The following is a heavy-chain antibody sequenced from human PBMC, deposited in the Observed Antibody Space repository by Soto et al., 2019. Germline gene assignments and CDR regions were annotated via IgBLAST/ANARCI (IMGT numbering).Heavy chain of an antibody. CDR3: ARELKELFGELLPFDY. D-gene: IGHD3-10*02. V-gene: IGHV1-46*01. Sequence: ASVKVSCKASGYTFTSYYMHWVRQAPGQGLEWMGIINPSGGSTSYAQKFQGRVTMTRDTSTSTVYMELSSLRSEDTAVYYCARELKELFGELLPFDYWGQGTLVTVSS. CDR1: GYTFTSYY. J-gene: IGHJ4*02. CDR2: INPSGGST.